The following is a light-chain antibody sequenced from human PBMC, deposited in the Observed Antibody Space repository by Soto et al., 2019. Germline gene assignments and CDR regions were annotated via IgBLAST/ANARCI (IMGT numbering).Light chain of an antibody. Sequence: QSALTQPASVSGSPGQSSTISYTGTSSDVGSYNLVSWYQQHPGKAPKLMIYEGSKRPSGVSNRFSGSKSGNTASLTISGLQAEDEADYYCCSYAGSSSHVVFGGGTKLTVL. CDR1: SSDVGSYNL. CDR3: CSYAGSSSHVV. J-gene: IGLJ2*01. CDR2: EGS. V-gene: IGLV2-23*01.